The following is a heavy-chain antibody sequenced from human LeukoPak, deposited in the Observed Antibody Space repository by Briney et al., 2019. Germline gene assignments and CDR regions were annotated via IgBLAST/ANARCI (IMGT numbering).Heavy chain of an antibody. CDR2: IYYSGST. J-gene: IGHJ3*02. V-gene: IGHV4-59*01. CDR3: ARDLRGLAAMSDDAFDI. CDR1: GGSISSYY. Sequence: SETLSLTCTVSGGSISSYYWSWIRQPPGKGLEWIGYIYYSGSTNYNPSLKSRVTISPDTSKNQFSLKLSSVTAADTAVYFCARDLRGLAAMSDDAFDIWGQGTMVTVSS. D-gene: IGHD2-2*01.